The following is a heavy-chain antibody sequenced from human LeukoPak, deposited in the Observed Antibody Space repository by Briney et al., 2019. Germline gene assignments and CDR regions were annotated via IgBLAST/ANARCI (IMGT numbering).Heavy chain of an antibody. D-gene: IGHD2-21*02. Sequence: GGSLRLSCAASGFTFDDYGMYWVRQAPGKGLEWVSGISWNSGSISYADSVKGRFTISRDNAKNSLYLQMNSLRAEDTAVYYCARDENIVVVTAPYYFDYWGQGTLVTVSS. CDR2: ISWNSGSI. CDR1: GFTFDDYG. CDR3: ARDENIVVVTAPYYFDY. V-gene: IGHV3-9*01. J-gene: IGHJ4*02.